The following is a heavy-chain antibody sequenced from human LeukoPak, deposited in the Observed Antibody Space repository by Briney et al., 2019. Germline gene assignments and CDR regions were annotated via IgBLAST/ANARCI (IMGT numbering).Heavy chain of an antibody. V-gene: IGHV3-23*01. CDR3: AKAELGVDTFFDY. D-gene: IGHD3-3*01. J-gene: IGHJ4*02. CDR2: LSGSGAGT. CDR1: GFTFSSYA. Sequence: GGSLRLSCAASGFTFSSYAMGWVRQAPGRGLEWVATLSGSGAGTYYSDSVQGRFTISRDNSKRTLFLQMNSLRAEDTAFYYCAKAELGVDTFFDYWGQGTLVTVSS.